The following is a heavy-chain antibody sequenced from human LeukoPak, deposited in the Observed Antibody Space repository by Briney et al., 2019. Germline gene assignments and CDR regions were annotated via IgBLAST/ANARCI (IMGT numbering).Heavy chain of an antibody. D-gene: IGHD6-13*01. J-gene: IGHJ4*02. CDR2: INSDGSST. CDR1: GFTFSSYW. V-gene: IGHV3-74*01. CDR3: AKDIIAAAGTCVY. Sequence: GGSLRLSCAASGFTFSSYWMHWVRQAPGKGLVLVSRINSDGSSTSYADSVKGRFTISRDNAKNTLYLQMNSLRAEVTAVYYCAKDIIAAAGTCVYWGQGTLVTVSS.